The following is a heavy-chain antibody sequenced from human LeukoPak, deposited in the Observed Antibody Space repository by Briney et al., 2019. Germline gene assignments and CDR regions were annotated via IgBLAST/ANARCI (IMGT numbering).Heavy chain of an antibody. CDR1: GGSISSGSYY. V-gene: IGHV4-61*02. J-gene: IGHJ6*03. CDR3: ARDRRRYCGGDCYYYYYMDV. D-gene: IGHD2-21*02. Sequence: PSETLSLTCTVSGGSISSGSYYWSWIRQPAGKGLEWIGRIYTSGSTNYNPSLKSRVTISVDTSKNQFSLKLSSVTAADTAVYYCARDRRRYCGGDCYYYYYMDVWGKGTTVTISS. CDR2: IYTSGST.